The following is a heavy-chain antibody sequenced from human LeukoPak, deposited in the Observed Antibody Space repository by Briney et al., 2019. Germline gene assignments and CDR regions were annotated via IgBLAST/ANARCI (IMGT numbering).Heavy chain of an antibody. D-gene: IGHD5-12*01. J-gene: IGHJ3*02. Sequence: GGSLRLSCAASGFTFSSYTMNWVRQAPGKGLEWVSSISSSSSYIYYADSVKGRLTISRDNAKNSLYLQMNSLRAEDTAVYYCARSGRGYEDAFDIWGQGTMVIVSS. V-gene: IGHV3-21*01. CDR2: ISSSSSYI. CDR1: GFTFSSYT. CDR3: ARSGRGYEDAFDI.